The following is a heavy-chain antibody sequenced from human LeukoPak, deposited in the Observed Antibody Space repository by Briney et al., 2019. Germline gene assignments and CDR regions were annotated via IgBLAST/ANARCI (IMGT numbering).Heavy chain of an antibody. D-gene: IGHD3-22*01. J-gene: IGHJ1*01. V-gene: IGHV3-33*08. CDR2: IWYDGSNK. CDR3: ARGFQYYYDSSGYYGEYFQH. CDR1: GFTVSSNY. Sequence: PGGSLRLSCAASGFTVSSNYMGWVRQAPGKGLEWVAVIWYDGSNKYYADSVKGRFTISRDNSKNTLYLQMNSLRAEDTAVYYCARGFQYYYDSSGYYGEYFQHWGQGTLVTVSS.